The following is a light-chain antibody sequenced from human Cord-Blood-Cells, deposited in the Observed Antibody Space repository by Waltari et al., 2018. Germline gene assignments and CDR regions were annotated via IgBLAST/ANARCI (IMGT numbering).Light chain of an antibody. CDR2: AAS. CDR1: QGISSY. V-gene: IGKV1-8*01. Sequence: AIRMIQSPSSFSASTGDRVTITCRASQGISSYLAWYQQKPGKAPKLLIYAASTLQSGVPSRFSGSGSATDFTLTISCLQSEDFATYYCQQYYSYPLTFGGGTKVEIK. CDR3: QQYYSYPLT. J-gene: IGKJ4*01.